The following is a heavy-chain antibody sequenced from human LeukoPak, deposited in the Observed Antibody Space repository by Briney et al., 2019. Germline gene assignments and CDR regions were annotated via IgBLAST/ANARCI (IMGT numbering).Heavy chain of an antibody. D-gene: IGHD3-22*01. Sequence: PSETLSLTCTVSGYSISSGYYWGWIRQPPGKGLEWIGVYHVGTTDYNPSLKSRVTISVDGSKNQMSLTLSSVAAEDTAVYYCAREGNVVSSGYCDYWGQGTLVTVSS. CDR1: GYSISSGYY. CDR2: VYHVGTT. J-gene: IGHJ4*02. V-gene: IGHV4-38-2*02. CDR3: AREGNVVSSGYCDY.